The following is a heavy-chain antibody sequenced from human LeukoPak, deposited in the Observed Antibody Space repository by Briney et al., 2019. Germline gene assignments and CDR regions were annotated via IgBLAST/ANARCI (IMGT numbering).Heavy chain of an antibody. V-gene: IGHV4-34*01. CDR2: INHSGST. CDR3: ARETKAFDI. Sequence: SETLSLTCAVYGGSFSGYYWSWIRQPPGKGLEWIGEINHSGSTNYNPSLKSRVTMSVDTSKNQFSLKLSSVTAADTAVYYYARETKAFDIWGQGTMVTVSS. CDR1: GGSFSGYY. J-gene: IGHJ3*02.